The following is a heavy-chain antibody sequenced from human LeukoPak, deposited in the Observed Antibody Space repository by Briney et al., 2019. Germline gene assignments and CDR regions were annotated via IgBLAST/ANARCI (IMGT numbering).Heavy chain of an antibody. CDR1: GYTFTSYG. J-gene: IGHJ3*02. CDR2: ISAYNGNT. Sequence: ASVKVSCKASGYTFTSYGISWVRQAPGQGLEWMGWISAYNGNTNYAQKLQGRVTMTTDTSTSTAYMELRSLRSDDTAVYYCARDKSPNFGVVITPRDAFDIWGQGTMVTVSS. D-gene: IGHD3-3*01. V-gene: IGHV1-18*01. CDR3: ARDKSPNFGVVITPRDAFDI.